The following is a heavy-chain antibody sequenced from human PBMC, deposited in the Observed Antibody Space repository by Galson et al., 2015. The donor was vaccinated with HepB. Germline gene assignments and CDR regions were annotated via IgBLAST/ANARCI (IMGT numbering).Heavy chain of an antibody. D-gene: IGHD2-2*02. CDR1: GGSICSGDYY. Sequence: VSGGSICSGDYYWSWIRQPPGKGLEWIGYIYYSGSTYYNPSLKSRVTISVDTSKNQFSLKLSSVTAADTAVYYCARGNRQLPYQYNWFDPWGQGTLVTVSS. J-gene: IGHJ5*02. CDR3: ARGNRQLPYQYNWFDP. CDR2: IYYSGST. V-gene: IGHV4-30-4*01.